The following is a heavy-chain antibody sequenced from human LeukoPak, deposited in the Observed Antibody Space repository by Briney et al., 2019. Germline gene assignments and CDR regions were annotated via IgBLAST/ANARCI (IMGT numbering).Heavy chain of an antibody. J-gene: IGHJ4*02. CDR3: ARYHCSGGSCYSLHFDY. CDR1: GYTFTSYA. V-gene: IGHV1-3*01. D-gene: IGHD2-15*01. CDR2: SNAGNGNT. Sequence: ASVKVSCKASGYTFTSYAMHWVRQAPGQRLEWMGWSNAGNGNTKYSQKFQGRVTMTRDTSTSTVYMELSSLRSEDTAVYYCARYHCSGGSCYSLHFDYWGQGTLVTVSS.